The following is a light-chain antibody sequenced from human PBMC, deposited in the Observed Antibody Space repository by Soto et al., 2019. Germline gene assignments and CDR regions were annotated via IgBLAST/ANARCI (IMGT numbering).Light chain of an antibody. CDR2: AAS. CDR3: QQGNSFPWT. CDR1: QCISSW. V-gene: IGKV1-12*01. J-gene: IGKJ1*01. Sequence: DIQMTQSPSSVSASVGDRVTITSRASQCISSWLVWYQQKPGKAPKLLIHAASSLQSGVPTSFSGSGSGTYFTLTSSNLQAEDSSNYFWQQGNSFPWTGGQGTKVEIK.